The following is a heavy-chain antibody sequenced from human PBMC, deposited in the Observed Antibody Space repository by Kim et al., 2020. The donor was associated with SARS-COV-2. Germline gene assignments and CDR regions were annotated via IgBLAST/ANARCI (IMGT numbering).Heavy chain of an antibody. Sequence: SETLSLTCTVSGGSISSSSYYWGWIRQPPGKGLEWIGSIYYSGSTYYNPSLKSRVTISVDTSKNQFSLKLSSVTAADTAVYYCAREALLVDTAMVWGQGTLVTVSS. V-gene: IGHV4-39*07. CDR2: IYYSGST. D-gene: IGHD5-18*01. CDR1: GGSISSSSYY. CDR3: AREALLVDTAMV. J-gene: IGHJ4*02.